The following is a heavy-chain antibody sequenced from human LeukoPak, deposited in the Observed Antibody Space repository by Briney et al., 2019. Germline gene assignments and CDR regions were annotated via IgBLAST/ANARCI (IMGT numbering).Heavy chain of an antibody. CDR1: GFTFKSYG. Sequence: AGSLRLSCAASGFTFKSYGMTWVRQVPGKGLEWVSSITGAGSSTKYADSVSGRFTISRDNSKNTPSLQMTGLRAEDTAVYYCARKVAVAMDLDYWGQG. CDR3: ARKVAVAMDLDY. V-gene: IGHV3-23*01. J-gene: IGHJ4*02. CDR2: ITGAGSST. D-gene: IGHD5-18*01.